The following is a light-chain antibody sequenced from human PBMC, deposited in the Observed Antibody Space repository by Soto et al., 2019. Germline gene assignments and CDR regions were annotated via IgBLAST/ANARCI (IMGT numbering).Light chain of an antibody. V-gene: IGLV2-11*01. CDR2: DVT. Sequence: QSALTQPRSVSGSPGQSVTISCTGTSSDVGAYNFVSWYQHHPGKAPKLIIYDVTERPSGVPDRFSGSNSGNSASLTISGLQTEDEADYYCCSYAGTYGWVFGGGTKLTVL. CDR1: SSDVGAYNF. J-gene: IGLJ3*02. CDR3: CSYAGTYGWV.